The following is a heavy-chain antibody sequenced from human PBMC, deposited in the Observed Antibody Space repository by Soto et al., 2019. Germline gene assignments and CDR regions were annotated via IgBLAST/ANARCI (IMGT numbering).Heavy chain of an antibody. CDR1: GGTFSSYA. J-gene: IGHJ5*02. Sequence: SVKVSCKASGGTFSSYAISWVRQAPGQGLEWMGGIIPIFGTANYAQKFQGRVTITADESTSTAYMELRSLRSDDTAVYYCARDLIAAAGDNWFDPWGQGTLVTVSS. D-gene: IGHD6-13*01. CDR2: IIPIFGTA. V-gene: IGHV1-69*13. CDR3: ARDLIAAAGDNWFDP.